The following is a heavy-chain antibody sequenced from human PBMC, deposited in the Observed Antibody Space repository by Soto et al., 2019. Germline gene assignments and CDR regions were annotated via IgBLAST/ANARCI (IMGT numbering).Heavy chain of an antibody. J-gene: IGHJ6*02. V-gene: IGHV3-30*18. CDR3: AKEVWRGPMDV. CDR2: ISYDGSNK. D-gene: IGHD3-3*01. CDR1: GFTFSSYG. Sequence: QVHLVESGGGVVQPGRSLRLSCAASGFTFSSYGMHWVRQAPGKGLEWVAVISYDGSNKNYADSVKGRFTISRDNSKNTQYLQMNSLRAEDRDVDYCAKEVWRGPMDVWGQGTTVTVSS.